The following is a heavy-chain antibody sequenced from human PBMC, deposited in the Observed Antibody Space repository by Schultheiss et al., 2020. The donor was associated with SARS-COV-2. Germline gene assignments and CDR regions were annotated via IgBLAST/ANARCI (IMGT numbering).Heavy chain of an antibody. CDR3: ARIRTMDYGMDV. CDR1: GFSLSTSGVG. J-gene: IGHJ6*02. CDR2: IYWDDDK. Sequence: SGPTLVKPTQTLTLTCTFSGFSLSTSGVGVGWIRQPPGKALEWLALIYWDDDKRYSPSLKTRLTISKDTSKNQVVLTMTNMDPVDTATYYCARIRTMDYGMDVWGQGTTVTVSS. V-gene: IGHV2-5*02. D-gene: IGHD3-10*01.